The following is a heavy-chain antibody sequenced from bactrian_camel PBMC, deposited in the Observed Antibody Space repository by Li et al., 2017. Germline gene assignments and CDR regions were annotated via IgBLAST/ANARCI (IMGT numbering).Heavy chain of an antibody. V-gene: IGHV3-3*01. D-gene: IGHD2*01. CDR2: IRRSGGET. J-gene: IGHJ4*01. Sequence: VQLVESGGGSVQTGGSLGLSCVVSGHSRGSNCVGWYRLPPGRAPAEREGIAAIRRSGGETWYAGSVKGRFTISQDSARNTVYLQMNSLKPEDTAVYYCAAHVWENTYCSYNYCTLNCGLLGQGTQVTVS. CDR1: GHSRGSNC.